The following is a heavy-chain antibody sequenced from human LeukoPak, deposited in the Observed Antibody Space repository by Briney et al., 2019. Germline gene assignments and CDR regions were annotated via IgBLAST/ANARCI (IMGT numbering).Heavy chain of an antibody. CDR1: GFTFSDYY. CDR3: ARISETAIIEAAEDL. V-gene: IGHV3-11*01. Sequence: PGGSLRLSCAASGFTFSDYYMSWIRQAPGEGLEWLSYISRNSRTTLYAESVKGRFTISRDNAKNSLYLQLNSLRADDTAVYYCARISETAIIEAAEDLWGQGALVTVSS. D-gene: IGHD6-13*01. J-gene: IGHJ4*02. CDR2: ISRNSRTT.